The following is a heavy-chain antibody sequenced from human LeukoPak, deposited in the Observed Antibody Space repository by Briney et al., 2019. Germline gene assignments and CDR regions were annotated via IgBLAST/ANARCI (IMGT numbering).Heavy chain of an antibody. D-gene: IGHD4-23*01. CDR1: GFTFSSYS. CDR2: ISSSSSYI. CDR3: ARGVTTLDNYYYMDV. J-gene: IGHJ6*03. Sequence: PGGSLRLSCAASGFTFSSYSMNWVRQAPGKGLEWVSSISSSSSYIYYADSVRGRFTISRDNAKNSLYLQMNSLRAEDTALYYCARGVTTLDNYYYMDVWGKGTTVTVSS. V-gene: IGHV3-21*04.